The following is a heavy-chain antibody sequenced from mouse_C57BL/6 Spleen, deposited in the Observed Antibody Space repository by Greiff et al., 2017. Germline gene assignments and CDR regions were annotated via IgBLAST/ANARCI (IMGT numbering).Heavy chain of an antibody. J-gene: IGHJ2*01. D-gene: IGHD1-1*01. CDR3: AKGYGSSYGDY. Sequence: QVQLQQPGAELVKPGASVKLSCKASGYTFTSYWMQWVKQRPGQGLEWIGEIDPSDSYTNYNQKFKGKATLTVETSSSTAYMQLSSLTCEDSAVYYGAKGYGSSYGDYWGQGTTLTVSS. V-gene: IGHV1-50*01. CDR1: GYTFTSYW. CDR2: IDPSDSYT.